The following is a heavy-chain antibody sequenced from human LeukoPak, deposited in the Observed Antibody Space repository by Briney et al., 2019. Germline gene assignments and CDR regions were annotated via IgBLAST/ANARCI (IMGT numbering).Heavy chain of an antibody. CDR1: GYTFTSYG. CDR2: ISAYNGNT. V-gene: IGHV1-18*01. J-gene: IGHJ5*02. Sequence: ASVKVSGKASGYTFTSYGISWVRPAPGQGLEWMGWISAYNGNTNYAQKLQGRVTMTTDTSTSTAYMELRSLRSDDTAVYYCARDPDGVPNPWSQGTLVTVSS. D-gene: IGHD4-17*01. CDR3: ARDPDGVPNP.